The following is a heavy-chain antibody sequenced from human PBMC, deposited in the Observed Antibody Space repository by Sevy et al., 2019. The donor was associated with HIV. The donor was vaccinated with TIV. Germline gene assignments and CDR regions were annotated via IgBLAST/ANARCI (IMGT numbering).Heavy chain of an antibody. D-gene: IGHD6-13*01. Sequence: GGSLRLSCAASGFTFSSYSMNWVRQAPGKGLEWVSSISSSSSYIYYADSVKGRFTISRDNAKNSLYLQMNSLRAEDTAVYYCAREAAGNYYYGMDVWGQGTTVTVSS. V-gene: IGHV3-21*01. CDR1: GFTFSSYS. CDR3: AREAAGNYYYGMDV. CDR2: ISSSSSYI. J-gene: IGHJ6*02.